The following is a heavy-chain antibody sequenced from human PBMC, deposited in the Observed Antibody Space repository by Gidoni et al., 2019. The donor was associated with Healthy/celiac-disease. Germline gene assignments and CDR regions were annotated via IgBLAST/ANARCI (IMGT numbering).Heavy chain of an antibody. D-gene: IGHD5-18*01. CDR3: ARGNRDTPLSYFDY. CDR2: INHSGST. Sequence: QVQLQQWGAGLLKPSETLSLTCAVYVGSFSGYYCSWILQPPGKGLEWIGEINHSGSTNYNPSLKSRVTISVDTSKNQFSLKLSSVTAADTAVYYCARGNRDTPLSYFDYWGQGTLSPSPQ. J-gene: IGHJ4*02. CDR1: VGSFSGYY. V-gene: IGHV4-34*01.